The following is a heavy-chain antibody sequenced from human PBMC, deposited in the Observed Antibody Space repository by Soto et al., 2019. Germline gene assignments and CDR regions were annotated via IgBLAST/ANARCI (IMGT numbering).Heavy chain of an antibody. V-gene: IGHV3-23*01. CDR2: ISGSGGST. CDR1: GFTFSSYA. D-gene: IGHD3-10*01. CDR3: AKGGDMVRGVILF. Sequence: GGSLRLSCAASGFTFSSYAMSWVRQAPGKGLERVSAISGSGGSTYYADSVKGRFTISRDNSKNTLYLQMNSLRAEDTAVYYCAKGGDMVRGVILFWGQGTMVTVSS. J-gene: IGHJ3*01.